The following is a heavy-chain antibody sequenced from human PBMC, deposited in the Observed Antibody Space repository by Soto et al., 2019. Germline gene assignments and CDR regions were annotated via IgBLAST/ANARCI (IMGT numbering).Heavy chain of an antibody. J-gene: IGHJ4*02. CDR2: IWYDGSNK. V-gene: IGHV3-33*01. CDR1: GFTFSSYG. Sequence: GGSLRLSCAASGFTFSSYGMHWVRQAPGKGLEWVAVIWYDGSNKYYADSVKGRFTISRDNSKNTLYLQMNSLRAEDTAVYYCARTQLLYYFDYWGQGTLVTVSS. CDR3: ARTQLLYYFDY. D-gene: IGHD2-21*01.